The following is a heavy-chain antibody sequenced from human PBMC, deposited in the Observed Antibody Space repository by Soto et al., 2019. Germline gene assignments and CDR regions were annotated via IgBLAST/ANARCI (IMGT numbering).Heavy chain of an antibody. CDR3: ARGPSCGGDCYLFDY. D-gene: IGHD2-21*02. CDR1: GYTFTSYY. Sequence: QVLLVQSGAEVTRPGASVKVSCKASGYTFTSYYMHWERQAPGQGLEWMAMINPSGGRTKYAQIFQGRVTLTRDTSTGTVDMELSSLTSEDTAIYYCARGPSCGGDCYLFDYWGQGTQVTVSS. J-gene: IGHJ4*02. CDR2: INPSGGRT. V-gene: IGHV1-46*01.